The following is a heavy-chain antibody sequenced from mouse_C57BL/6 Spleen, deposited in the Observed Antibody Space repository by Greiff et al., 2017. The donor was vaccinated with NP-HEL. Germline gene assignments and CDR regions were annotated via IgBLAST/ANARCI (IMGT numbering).Heavy chain of an antibody. CDR2: INPNNGGN. D-gene: IGHD2-3*01. CDR1: GYTFTDYY. V-gene: IGHV1-18*01. J-gene: IGHJ2*01. Sequence: EVQLQQSGPELVKPGASVKIPCKASGYTFTDYYMDWVKQSHGKSLEWIGDINPNNGGNIYNQKFKGKATLTVDKSSSTAYMELRSLTSEETAVYYSASYDGMNFDYLGQGTTLTVSS. CDR3: ASYDGMNFDY.